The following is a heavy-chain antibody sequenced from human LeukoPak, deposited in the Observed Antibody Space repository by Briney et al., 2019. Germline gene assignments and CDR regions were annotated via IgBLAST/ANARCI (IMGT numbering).Heavy chain of an antibody. CDR3: ARVAYRGYCSGGSCYYYYYYMDV. CDR2: TNPSGGST. D-gene: IGHD2-15*01. V-gene: IGHV1-46*01. CDR1: GYTFTSYY. J-gene: IGHJ6*03. Sequence: GASVKVSCKASGYTFTSYYMHWVRQAPGQGLEWMGITNPSGGSTSYAQKFQGRVTMTRDMSTSTVYMELSSLRSEDTAVYYCARVAYRGYCSGGSCYYYYYYMDVWGKGTTVTVSS.